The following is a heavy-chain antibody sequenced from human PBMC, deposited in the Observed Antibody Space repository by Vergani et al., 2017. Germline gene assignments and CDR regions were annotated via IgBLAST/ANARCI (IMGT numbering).Heavy chain of an antibody. V-gene: IGHV4-59*12. CDR3: ARGRGYYYYMDV. CDR1: GGSISSYY. CDR2: IYYSGST. Sequence: QVQLQESGPGLVKPSETLSLTCTVSGGSISSYYWSWIRQPPGKGLEWIGYIYYSGSTNYNPSLKSRVTISVDTSKNQFSLKLSSVTAADTAVYYCARGRGYYYYMDVWGKGTTVTVSS. J-gene: IGHJ6*03.